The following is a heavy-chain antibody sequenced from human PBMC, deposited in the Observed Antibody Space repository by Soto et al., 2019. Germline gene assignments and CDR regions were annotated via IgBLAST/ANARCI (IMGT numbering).Heavy chain of an antibody. V-gene: IGHV3-21*01. D-gene: IGHD3-22*01. CDR2: ISSSSSYI. CDR1: GFTFSSFT. Sequence: PGGSLRLSCATSGFTFSSFTMNWVRQAPGKGLEWVSSISSSSSYIYYANSMTGRFTISRDNAKNTLYLQLSSLRVEDTAVYYCARSLEADSSGYYGPIERSSHFYWGTGPLVTVSS. J-gene: IGHJ4*02. CDR3: ARSLEADSSGYYGPIERSSHFY.